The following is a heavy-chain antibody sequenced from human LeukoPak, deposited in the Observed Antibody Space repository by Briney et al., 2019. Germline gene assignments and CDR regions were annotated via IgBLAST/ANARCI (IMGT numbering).Heavy chain of an antibody. CDR1: GGSFSGYY. V-gene: IGHV4-34*01. J-gene: IGHJ6*04. Sequence: SGTLSLTCAVYGGSFSGYYWSWIRQPPGKGLEWIGGINHSGSTNYNPSLKSRVTISVDTSKNQFSLKLSSVTAADTAVYYCARAPYYYGMDVWGKGTTVTVSS. CDR3: ARAPYYYGMDV. CDR2: INHSGST.